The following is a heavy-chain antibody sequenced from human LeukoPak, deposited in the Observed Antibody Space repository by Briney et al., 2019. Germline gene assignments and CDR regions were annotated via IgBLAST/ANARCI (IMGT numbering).Heavy chain of an antibody. V-gene: IGHV4-59*01. J-gene: IGHJ3*02. CDR3: ARCDDAFDI. CDR1: GGPINNYY. Sequence: SETLSLTCSVSGGPINNYYWSWIRQPPGKGLEWIGYFYDTENTNYNPSLKSRVTISVDKSKNQFSLKLTSVTATDTAVYYCARCDDAFDIWGQGTMVPVSS. CDR2: FYDTENT.